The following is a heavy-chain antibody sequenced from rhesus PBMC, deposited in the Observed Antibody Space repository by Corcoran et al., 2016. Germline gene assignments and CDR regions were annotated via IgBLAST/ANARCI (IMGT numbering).Heavy chain of an antibody. D-gene: IGHD4-23*01. CDR2: INPSNGHT. J-gene: IGHJ4*01. V-gene: IGHV1-200*01. CDR3: ARAENTVTFDY. Sequence: QVQLVQSGAEVTKPGTSVKLSSKASGYTFTRYYTNWVRQAPGQVLAWMGWINPSNGHTGYAPNFQGRVTMTRDTSTSTAYMELNSLRSEDTAVYYCARAENTVTFDYWGQGVLVTVSS. CDR1: GYTFTRYY.